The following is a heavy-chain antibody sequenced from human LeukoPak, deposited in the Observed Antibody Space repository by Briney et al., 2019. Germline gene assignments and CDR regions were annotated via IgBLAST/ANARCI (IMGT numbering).Heavy chain of an antibody. D-gene: IGHD3-22*01. Sequence: PGGSLRLSCAASGFTFSSYAMSWVRQAPGKGLEWVSAISGSGGSTYYADSVKGRFTISRDNSKNTLYLQMNSLRAEDTAVYHCAKDPSYYYDSSGYSETPNWFDPWGQGTLVTVSS. J-gene: IGHJ5*02. CDR2: ISGSGGST. CDR3: AKDPSYYYDSSGYSETPNWFDP. V-gene: IGHV3-23*01. CDR1: GFTFSSYA.